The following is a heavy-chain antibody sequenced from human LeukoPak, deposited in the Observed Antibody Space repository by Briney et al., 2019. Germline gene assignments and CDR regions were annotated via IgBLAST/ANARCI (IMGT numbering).Heavy chain of an antibody. J-gene: IGHJ5*02. V-gene: IGHV3-15*01. Sequence: KPGGSLRLSCAASGFTFSNAWMSWVRQAPGKGLEWVGRIKRKTDGGTTDYAAPVKGRFTISRDESKNTLYLQMNSLKSEYTAVYYCTTDRYCSGGSCYSSWFDPWGQGTLVTVSS. CDR2: IKRKTDGGTT. CDR1: GFTFSNAW. D-gene: IGHD2-15*01. CDR3: TTDRYCSGGSCYSSWFDP.